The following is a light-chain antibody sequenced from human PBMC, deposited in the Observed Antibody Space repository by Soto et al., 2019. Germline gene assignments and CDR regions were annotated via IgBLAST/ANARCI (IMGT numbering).Light chain of an antibody. J-gene: IGLJ2*01. CDR2: EVT. CDR3: SSYTSRSTVL. Sequence: QSALTQPVSVSGSPGQSITISCTGTSSDVGAFRYVSWYQQHPDNAPKLIIYEVTNRPSGVSDRFSGSKSGNTASLTISGLQAEDEADYFCSSYTSRSTVLFGGGTKVTVL. V-gene: IGLV2-14*03. CDR1: SSDVGAFRY.